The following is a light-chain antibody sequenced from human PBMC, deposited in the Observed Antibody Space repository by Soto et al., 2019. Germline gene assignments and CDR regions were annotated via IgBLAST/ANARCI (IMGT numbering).Light chain of an antibody. CDR2: AAS. CDR1: QSISSY. CDR3: QQSYSTLGIT. Sequence: DIQMTQSPSSLSASVGDRVTITCRASQSISSYLNRYQRKPGKAPKLLIYAASSLQSGVPSRFSGSGSGTDFTLTISILQPEDFATYYCQQSYSTLGITFGQGTRLEIK. J-gene: IGKJ5*01. V-gene: IGKV1-39*01.